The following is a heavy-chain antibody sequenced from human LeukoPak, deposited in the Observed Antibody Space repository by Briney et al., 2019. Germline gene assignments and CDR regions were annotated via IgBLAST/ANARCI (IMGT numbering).Heavy chain of an antibody. V-gene: IGHV4-34*01. CDR2: INHSGST. D-gene: IGHD3-10*01. CDR1: GGSFSGYY. Sequence: SETLSLTCAVYGGSFSGYYWSWIRQPPGKGLEWIGEINHSGSTNYNPSLKSRVTISVDTSKNQFSLKLSSVTAADTAVYYCARGKGLLWFREFGFDYWGQGTLVTVSS. J-gene: IGHJ4*02. CDR3: ARGKGLLWFREFGFDY.